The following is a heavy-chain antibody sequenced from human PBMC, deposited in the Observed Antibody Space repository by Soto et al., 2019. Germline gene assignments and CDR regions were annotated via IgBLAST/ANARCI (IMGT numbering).Heavy chain of an antibody. D-gene: IGHD2-15*01. V-gene: IGHV4-59*01. CDR1: GGSISSYY. Sequence: SETLSLTCTVSGGSISSYYWSWIRQPPGKGLEWIGYIYYSGSTNYNPSLKSRVTISVDTSKNQFSLKLSSVTAADTAVYYCARSVAAQRRHLHFDHKNNWFDPWGQGTLVTVS. J-gene: IGHJ5*02. CDR3: ARSVAAQRRHLHFDHKNNWFDP. CDR2: IYYSGST.